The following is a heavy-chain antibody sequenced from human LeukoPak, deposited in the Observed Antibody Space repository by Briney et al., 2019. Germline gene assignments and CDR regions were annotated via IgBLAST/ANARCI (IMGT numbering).Heavy chain of an antibody. V-gene: IGHV3-21*01. CDR3: ARDLLGYCSGGSCYEGLYYYGMDV. D-gene: IGHD2-15*01. J-gene: IGHJ6*02. CDR1: GFTFSSYS. Sequence: GGSLRLSCAASGFTFSSYSMNWVRQAPGKGLEWVSSISSSSSYIYYADSVKGQFTISRDNAKNSLYLQMNSLRAEDTAVYYCARDLLGYCSGGSCYEGLYYYGMDVWGQGTTVTVSS. CDR2: ISSSSSYI.